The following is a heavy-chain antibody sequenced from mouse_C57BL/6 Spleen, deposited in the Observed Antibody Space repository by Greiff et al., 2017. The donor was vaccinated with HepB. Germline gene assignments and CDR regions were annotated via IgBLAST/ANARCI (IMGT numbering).Heavy chain of an antibody. V-gene: IGHV5-16*01. Sequence: EVQLQESEGGLVQPGSSMKLSCTASGFTFSDYYMAWVRQVPEKGLEWVANINYDGSSTYYLDSLKSRFIISRDNAKNILYLQMSSLKSEDTATYYCAREDSNYLYYAMDYWGQGTSVTVSS. CDR2: INYDGSST. CDR1: GFTFSDYY. D-gene: IGHD2-5*01. J-gene: IGHJ4*01. CDR3: AREDSNYLYYAMDY.